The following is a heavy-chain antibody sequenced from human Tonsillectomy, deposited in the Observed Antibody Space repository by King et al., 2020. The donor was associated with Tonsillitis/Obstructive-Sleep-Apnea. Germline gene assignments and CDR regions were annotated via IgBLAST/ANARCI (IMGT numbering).Heavy chain of an antibody. CDR2: IVPSDSYS. D-gene: IGHD4-17*01. J-gene: IGHJ6*03. V-gene: IGHV5-10-1*01. CDR3: ARLTVTTPGVYMDV. Sequence: VQLVASGAEVKKPGESLRISCKGSGYSFTSYWSSWVRQMPGKGREWMGRIVPSDSYSNYSPSFQGHVTVSADKSISTAYLQWSSLKASDTAMYYCARLTVTTPGVYMDVWGKGTTVTVSS. CDR1: GYSFTSYW.